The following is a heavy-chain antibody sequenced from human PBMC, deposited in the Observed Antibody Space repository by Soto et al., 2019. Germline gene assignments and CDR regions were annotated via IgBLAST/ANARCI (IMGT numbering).Heavy chain of an antibody. Sequence: PGGSRRLSCAASGFSFSKYAMNWVRQAPGKGLEWVSGISSSGGSTAYGDSVKGRFTISRDNSKNTLYLQMNSLRADDAAVYFCAKGHAFWNTYSYYYGMYVWGQGTKVTVSS. CDR1: GFSFSKYA. CDR2: ISSSGGST. CDR3: AKGHAFWNTYSYYYGMYV. D-gene: IGHD3-3*01. J-gene: IGHJ6*02. V-gene: IGHV3-23*01.